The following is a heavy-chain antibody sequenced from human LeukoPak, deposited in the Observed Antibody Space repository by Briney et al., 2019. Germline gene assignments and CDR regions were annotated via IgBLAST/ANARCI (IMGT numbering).Heavy chain of an antibody. J-gene: IGHJ3*02. V-gene: IGHV3-49*03. D-gene: IGHD1-26*01. CDR3: TIPRVWGLNDALDI. CDR1: GFTFGDYA. CDR2: IRSRAYGGTT. Sequence: GGSLRLSCTASGFTFGDYAMSWFRQAPGKGLEWVGFIRSRAYGGTTEYAASVKGRFTISKDHSKSIAYLQMNSLKTEDTAVYYCTIPRVWGLNDALDIWGQGTMVTVSS.